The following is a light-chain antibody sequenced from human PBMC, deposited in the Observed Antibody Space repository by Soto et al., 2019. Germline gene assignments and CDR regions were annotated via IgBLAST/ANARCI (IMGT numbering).Light chain of an antibody. Sequence: EIVMTQSPATLSVSPGERATLSCRASQSVSSNLAWYQQKPGQAPRLLIYGASTRATGIPARFRGSGSGTEFTLTISSLQSEDFVVYYCQQYNNWPRTFGQGTKV. CDR1: QSVSSN. V-gene: IGKV3-15*01. CDR2: GAS. J-gene: IGKJ1*01. CDR3: QQYNNWPRT.